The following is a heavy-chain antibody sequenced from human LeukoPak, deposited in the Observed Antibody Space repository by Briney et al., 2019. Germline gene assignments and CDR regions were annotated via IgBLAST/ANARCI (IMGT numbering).Heavy chain of an antibody. CDR1: GFIFSNYA. D-gene: IGHD6-13*01. CDR2: ISYDGSNK. CDR3: ARSSWLAKFDY. V-gene: IGHV3-30-3*01. J-gene: IGHJ4*02. Sequence: HPGGSLRLSCAASGFIFSNYAMSWVRQAPGKGLEWVAVISYDGSNKYYADSVKGRFTISRDNSKNTLYLQMNSLRAEDTAVYYCARSSWLAKFDYWGQGTLVTVSS.